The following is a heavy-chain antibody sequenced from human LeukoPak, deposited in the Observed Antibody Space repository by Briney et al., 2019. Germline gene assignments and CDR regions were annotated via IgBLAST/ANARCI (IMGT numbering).Heavy chain of an antibody. D-gene: IGHD3-3*01. CDR2: IYTSGST. V-gene: IGHV4-4*07. CDR1: GGSISSYY. Sequence: SETLSLTRTVSGGSISSYYWSWIRQPAGKGLEWIGRIYTSGSTNYNPSLKSRVTMSVDTSKNQFSLKLSSVTAADTAVYYCARGPPSRSIFGVVIGGNWFDPWGQGTLVTVSS. CDR3: ARGPPSRSIFGVVIGGNWFDP. J-gene: IGHJ5*02.